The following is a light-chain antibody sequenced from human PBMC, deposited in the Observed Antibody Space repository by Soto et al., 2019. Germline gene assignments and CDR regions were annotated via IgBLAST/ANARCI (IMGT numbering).Light chain of an antibody. Sequence: QSVLTQPASVSGSPGESITISCTGTSSDVGSYNYVSWFQQHPGKAPKLMMYQVTIRPSGVSNRFSGAKSGNTASLTISGLQAEDEAEYYCSSFTSTTSLDVFGTGTKVTVL. CDR3: SSFTSTTSLDV. CDR1: SSDVGSYNY. CDR2: QVT. J-gene: IGLJ1*01. V-gene: IGLV2-14*01.